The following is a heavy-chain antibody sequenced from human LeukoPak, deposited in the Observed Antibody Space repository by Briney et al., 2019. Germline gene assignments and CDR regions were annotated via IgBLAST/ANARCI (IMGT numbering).Heavy chain of an antibody. D-gene: IGHD4-17*01. V-gene: IGHV4-31*03. CDR2: IYYSGST. J-gene: IGHJ4*02. Sequence: TSQTLSLTCTVSGGSISSGGYYWSWIRQHPGKGLEWIGYIYYSGSTYYNPSLKSRVTISVDTSKNQFSLKLSSVTAADTAVYYCARDPMTTVTNPGRWGQGTLVTVSS. CDR1: GGSISSGGYY. CDR3: ARDPMTTVTNPGR.